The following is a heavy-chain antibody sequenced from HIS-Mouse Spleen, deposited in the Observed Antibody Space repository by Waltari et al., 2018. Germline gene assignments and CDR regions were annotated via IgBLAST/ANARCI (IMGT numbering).Heavy chain of an antibody. CDR1: GGSISSSSYY. V-gene: IGHV4-39*07. CDR2: IYYSGGT. J-gene: IGHJ2*01. CDR3: AREIPYSSSWYDWYFDL. D-gene: IGHD6-13*01. Sequence: QLQLQESGPGLVKPSETLSLTCTVPGGSISSSSYYWGWIRQHPGKGLAWIGSIYYSGGTYYNPSLKSRVTISVDTSKNQFSLKLSSVTAADTAVYYCAREIPYSSSWYDWYFDLWGRGTLVTVSS.